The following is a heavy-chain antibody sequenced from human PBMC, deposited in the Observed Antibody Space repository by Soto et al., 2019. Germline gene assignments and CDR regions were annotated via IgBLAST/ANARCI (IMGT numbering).Heavy chain of an antibody. J-gene: IGHJ4*02. Sequence: EVQLVESGGGLVQPGGSLRLFCAASGFTFSSYSMNWVRQAPGKGLEWVSYISSSSSTIYYADSVKGRFTISRDNAKNSLYLQMNSLSDEDTAVYYCARASYSNYDGDYFDYWGQGTLVTVSS. CDR2: ISSSSSTI. D-gene: IGHD4-4*01. V-gene: IGHV3-48*02. CDR3: ARASYSNYDGDYFDY. CDR1: GFTFSSYS.